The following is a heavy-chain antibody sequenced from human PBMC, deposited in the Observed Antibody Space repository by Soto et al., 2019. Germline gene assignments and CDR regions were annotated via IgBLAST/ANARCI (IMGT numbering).Heavy chain of an antibody. CDR2: ISYDGSNK. D-gene: IGHD1-26*01. Sequence: QVQLVESGGGVVQPGRSLRLSCAASGFTFSSYGMHWVRPAPGKGLAWVAVISYDGSNKYYADSVKGRFTISRDNSKNTLYLQRNSRRAEDTAVYYGAKEVGRDSGSYPTMARDSWGEGTLVTVSS. J-gene: IGHJ5*01. CDR3: AKEVGRDSGSYPTMARDS. V-gene: IGHV3-30*18. CDR1: GFTFSSYG.